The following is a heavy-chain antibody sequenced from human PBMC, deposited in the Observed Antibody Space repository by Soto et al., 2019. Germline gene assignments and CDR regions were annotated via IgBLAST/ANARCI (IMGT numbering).Heavy chain of an antibody. D-gene: IGHD4-17*01. V-gene: IGHV4-59*01. CDR2: IYYSGST. CDR3: ARVTTDAFDI. J-gene: IGHJ3*02. CDR1: GGSISSYY. Sequence: SDTLSLTCTVSGGSISSYYWSWIRQPPGKGLECIGYIYYSGSTKYNPSLKSRVTISVDTSKNQFSLKLSSVTAADTAVYYCARVTTDAFDIWGQGTMVTVSS.